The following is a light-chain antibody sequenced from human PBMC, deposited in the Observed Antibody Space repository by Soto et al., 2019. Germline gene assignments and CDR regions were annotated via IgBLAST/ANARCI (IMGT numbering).Light chain of an antibody. V-gene: IGKV3-20*01. Sequence: EIVLTQSPGTLSLSPGERATLSCGASQSVSSSYLVWYQQKPGQAPRLLIYGASSRATGIPDRFSGSGSGTDFTLTISRLEPEDFAVYYCQQYGSSPRTFGQGTKVDIK. J-gene: IGKJ1*01. CDR2: GAS. CDR1: QSVSSSY. CDR3: QQYGSSPRT.